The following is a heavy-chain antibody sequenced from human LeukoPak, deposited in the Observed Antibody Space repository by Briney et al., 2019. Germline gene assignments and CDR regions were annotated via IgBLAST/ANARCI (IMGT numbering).Heavy chain of an antibody. CDR2: IIPIFGIA. CDR3: ARDSGIAAAGSSPFDY. J-gene: IGHJ4*02. D-gene: IGHD6-13*01. CDR1: GGTFSSYA. V-gene: IGHV1-69*04. Sequence: SVKVSCKASGGTFSSYAISWVRQAPGQGLEWMGKIIPIFGIANYAQKFQGRVTITADKSTSTAYMELSSLRSEDMAVYYCARDSGIAAAGSSPFDYWGQGTLVTVSS.